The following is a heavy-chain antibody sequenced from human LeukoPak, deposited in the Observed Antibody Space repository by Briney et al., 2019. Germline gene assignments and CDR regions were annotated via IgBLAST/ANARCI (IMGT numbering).Heavy chain of an antibody. Sequence: ASVTVSCTASGYTFTSYGISWMRKAPGQGLGWMGWMSAYNGDTNNAKKLQGRVTMTTDTSTSTAYMELRSLRSDDTAVYYCARAGYCSGGSCYSSPFDYWGQGTLVTVSS. D-gene: IGHD2-15*01. V-gene: IGHV1-18*01. CDR1: GYTFTSYG. J-gene: IGHJ4*02. CDR3: ARAGYCSGGSCYSSPFDY. CDR2: MSAYNGDT.